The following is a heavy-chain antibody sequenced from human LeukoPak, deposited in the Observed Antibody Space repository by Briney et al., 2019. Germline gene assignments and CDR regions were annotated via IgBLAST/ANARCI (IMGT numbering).Heavy chain of an antibody. CDR1: GFIFINYA. D-gene: IGHD3-10*01. J-gene: IGHJ4*02. V-gene: IGHV3-23*01. Sequence: GGSLRLSCAASGFIFINYAMTWVRPAPGKGLEWVSGICGCGDRPLYAESVKGRFTISRDNSKNMVYMQMDSLRAEDTALYYCAKTYYYGSGTFSFDHWGQGTLVTVSS. CDR2: ICGCGDRP. CDR3: AKTYYYGSGTFSFDH.